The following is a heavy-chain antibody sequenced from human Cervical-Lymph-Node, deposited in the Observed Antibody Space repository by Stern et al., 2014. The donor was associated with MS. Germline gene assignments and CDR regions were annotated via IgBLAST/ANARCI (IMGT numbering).Heavy chain of an antibody. CDR3: AREATLIVVGIDY. J-gene: IGHJ4*02. CDR1: GYTFTAFF. D-gene: IGHD3-22*01. Sequence: VQLEESGTQMQKPGASVKVSCKASGYTFTAFFIHWVRQVPGQGFEWMGRLNPNSDDPTYAQKFEDRVTLTRDTSIGTAYLELSRLTSADTAVYYCAREATLIVVGIDYWGQGTQVTVSS. CDR2: LNPNSDDP. V-gene: IGHV1-2*06.